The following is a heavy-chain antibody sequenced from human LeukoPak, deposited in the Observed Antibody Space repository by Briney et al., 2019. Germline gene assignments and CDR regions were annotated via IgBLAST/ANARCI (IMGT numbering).Heavy chain of an antibody. Sequence: ASVKVSCKASGYTFTSYYMHWVRRAPGQGLEWMGIINPTGGTTGYAQKFQGGVTMTRDTSTRTVYMELSSLRSEDTAVYYCAREMGATRFAFDYWGQGTLVTVSS. CDR1: GYTFTSYY. D-gene: IGHD1-26*01. V-gene: IGHV1-46*01. CDR3: AREMGATRFAFDY. J-gene: IGHJ4*02. CDR2: INPTGGTT.